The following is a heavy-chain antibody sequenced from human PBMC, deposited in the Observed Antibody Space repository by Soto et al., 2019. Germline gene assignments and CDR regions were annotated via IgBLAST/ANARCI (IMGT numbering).Heavy chain of an antibody. J-gene: IGHJ6*02. V-gene: IGHV3-23*01. CDR2: IDTSGGVT. Sequence: PGGSLRLSCAASGFTVRTNFMNWVRQAPGKGPEWVSGIDTSGGVTKYADSVKGRFTISRDNSKNTLYLQMNSLRAEHTALYYCTKDKHCYGWYGWRQGTTVTVSS. CDR1: GFTVRTNF. CDR3: TKDKHCYGWYG.